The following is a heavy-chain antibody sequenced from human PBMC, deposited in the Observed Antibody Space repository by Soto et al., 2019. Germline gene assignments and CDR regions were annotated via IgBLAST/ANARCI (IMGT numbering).Heavy chain of an antibody. V-gene: IGHV1-18*04. CDR1: GYTFTSYG. D-gene: IGHD3-3*01. Sequence: ASVKVSCKASGYTFTSYGINWVRQAPGQGLEWMGWISAYTGNTNYAQKLQGRVTMTTDTSXSTAYMELRSLRSDDTAVYYCARGLSMGRITVFGVVTADAFDIWGQ. J-gene: IGHJ3*02. CDR2: ISAYTGNT. CDR3: ARGLSMGRITVFGVVTADAFDI.